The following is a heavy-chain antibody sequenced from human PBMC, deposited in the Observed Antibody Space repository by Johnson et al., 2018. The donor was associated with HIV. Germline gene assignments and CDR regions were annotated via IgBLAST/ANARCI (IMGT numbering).Heavy chain of an antibody. V-gene: IGHV3-7*01. D-gene: IGHD3-22*01. J-gene: IGHJ3*02. CDR3: EKDTEGSGYAFDI. Sequence: VQLVESGGGLVQPGGSLRLSCAASGFTFSSYWMSWVRQAPGKGLEWVANIKQDGSEKYYVDSVKGRFTISRDNSKNTLYLQMNSLRAEDTAVYYCEKDTEGSGYAFDIWGQGTMVTVSS. CDR1: GFTFSSYW. CDR2: IKQDGSEK.